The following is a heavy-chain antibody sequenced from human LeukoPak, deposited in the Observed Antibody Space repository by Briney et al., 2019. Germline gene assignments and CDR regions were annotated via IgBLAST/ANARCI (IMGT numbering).Heavy chain of an antibody. V-gene: IGHV4-59*01. Sequence: PSETLSLTCTVSGGSINSYYWSWIRQPPGKGLEWIGYIHYSGSTNYNPSLKSRVTISVDTSKNQFSLKLSSVTAADTAVYYCARESAVGGWFDPWGQGTLVTVSS. CDR2: IHYSGST. J-gene: IGHJ5*02. D-gene: IGHD3-16*01. CDR1: GGSINSYY. CDR3: ARESAVGGWFDP.